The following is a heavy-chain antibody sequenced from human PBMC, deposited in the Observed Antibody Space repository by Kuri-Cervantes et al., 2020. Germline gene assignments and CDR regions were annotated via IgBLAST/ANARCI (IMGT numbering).Heavy chain of an antibody. CDR1: GYTFTSYG. V-gene: IGHV1-18*01. CDR3: ARASSGYSSSWVDY. Sequence: ASVKVSCKASGYTFTSYGISWVRQAPGQGLEWMGWISAYNGNTNYAQKLQGRVTMTTDTSTSTAYMELRSLRSDDTAVYYCARASSGYSSSWVDYWGQGTLVTVSS. CDR2: ISAYNGNT. D-gene: IGHD6-13*01. J-gene: IGHJ4*02.